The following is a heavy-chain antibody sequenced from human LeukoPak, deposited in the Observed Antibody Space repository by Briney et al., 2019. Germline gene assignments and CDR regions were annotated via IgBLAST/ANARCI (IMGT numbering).Heavy chain of an antibody. Sequence: ASVKVPCKASGYTFTSSYIHWVRQAPGQGLEWMGIINPSGGSTNYAQKFQGRVTLTRDTSTSTVYMELSSLRSEDTAVYYCARDLAAATYWGQGTLVTVTS. CDR3: ARDLAAATY. V-gene: IGHV1-46*01. CDR1: GYTFTSSY. CDR2: INPSGGST. J-gene: IGHJ4*02. D-gene: IGHD6-13*01.